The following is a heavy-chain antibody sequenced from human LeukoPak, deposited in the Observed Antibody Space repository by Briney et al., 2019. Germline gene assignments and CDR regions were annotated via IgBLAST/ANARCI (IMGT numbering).Heavy chain of an antibody. J-gene: IGHJ5*02. CDR3: AQECVDSTGYYYVPNWFDP. CDR2: TNLHGTAV. D-gene: IGHD3-22*01. CDR1: GLSFRNYW. Sequence: GGSLRLSCAVAGLSFRNYWMHWVRQAPGKWLVWVARTNLHGTAVDYADSVKGRFTISRDNAKNTLFLQMNSLRAEDTAVYYCAQECVDSTGYYYVPNWFDPWGQGNLVTVSS. V-gene: IGHV3-74*01.